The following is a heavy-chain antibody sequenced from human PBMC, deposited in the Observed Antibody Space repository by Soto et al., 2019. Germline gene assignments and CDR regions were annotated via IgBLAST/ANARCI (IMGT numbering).Heavy chain of an antibody. CDR1: GFTFSSYA. J-gene: IGHJ5*02. Sequence: EVQLLESGGGLVQPGGSLRLSCAASGFTFSSYAMSWVRQAPGKGLEWVSTISGSGGNTYYADSVKGRFTISRDNSKNTLYLQMNSLRAEDTAVYYCAKDFGSSSGSPWFDPWGQGTLVTVSS. CDR2: ISGSGGNT. D-gene: IGHD6-19*01. CDR3: AKDFGSSSGSPWFDP. V-gene: IGHV3-23*01.